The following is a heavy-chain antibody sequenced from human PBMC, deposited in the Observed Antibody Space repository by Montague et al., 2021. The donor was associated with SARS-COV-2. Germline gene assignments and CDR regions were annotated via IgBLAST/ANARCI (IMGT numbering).Heavy chain of an antibody. CDR1: GGSFSGYY. V-gene: IGHV4-34*01. Sequence: SETLSLTCAVYGGSFSGYYWSWIRQPPGKGLEWIGEINHNGSTNYNPSLKSRVTISVDTSKNQFSLKLSSVTAADTAVYYCARANGCYFDYWGQGTLVTVSS. CDR2: INHNGST. D-gene: IGHD2-8*01. J-gene: IGHJ4*02. CDR3: ARANGCYFDY.